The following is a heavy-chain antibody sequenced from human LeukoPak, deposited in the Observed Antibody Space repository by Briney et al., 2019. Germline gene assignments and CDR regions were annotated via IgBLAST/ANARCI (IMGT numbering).Heavy chain of an antibody. D-gene: IGHD3-22*01. CDR3: ARGIDSSGYLEYFQH. CDR2: IIPIFGTA. CDR1: GGTFSSYA. J-gene: IGHJ1*01. V-gene: IGHV1-69*13. Sequence: SVKVSCKASGGTFSSYAISWVRQAPGQGLEWMGGIIPIFGTANYAQKFQGRVTITADESTSTAYMELSSLRSEGTAVYYCARGIDSSGYLEYFQHWGQGTLITVSS.